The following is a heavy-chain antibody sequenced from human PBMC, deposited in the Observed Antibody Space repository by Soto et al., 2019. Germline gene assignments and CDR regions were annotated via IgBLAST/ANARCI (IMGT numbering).Heavy chain of an antibody. D-gene: IGHD1-26*01. V-gene: IGHV3-30-3*01. CDR2: ISYDGSAK. J-gene: IGHJ2*01. Sequence: QEQLVESGGGVMQPGRSLRLSCAGTGFSIHTYAMHWVRQAPGKGLEWVALISYDGSAKYYADSVKGRFTISRDNSKNALDVHMNSLRLEDTAVYYCARDWDRGGGSYFWGVDVWGRGSLVTVSS. CDR1: GFSIHTYA. CDR3: ARDWDRGGGSYFWGVDV.